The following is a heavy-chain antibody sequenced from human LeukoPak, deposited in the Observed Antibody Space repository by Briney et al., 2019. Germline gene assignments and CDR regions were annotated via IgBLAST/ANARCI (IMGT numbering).Heavy chain of an antibody. CDR2: IYYTGST. J-gene: IGHJ2*01. V-gene: IGHV4-59*01. CDR3: AKYGSPYYFDL. CDR1: GGSISSYY. D-gene: IGHD2/OR15-2a*01. Sequence: PSETLSLTCTVSGGSISSYYWSWIRQPPEKGLEWIGYIYYTGSTNSNPSLKSRVTISLDTSKNQFSLRLTSVTAADTAVYYCAKYGSPYYFDLWGRGTLVTVSS.